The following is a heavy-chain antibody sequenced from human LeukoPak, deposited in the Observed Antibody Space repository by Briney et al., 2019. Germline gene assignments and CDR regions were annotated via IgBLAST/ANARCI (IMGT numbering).Heavy chain of an antibody. D-gene: IGHD2-2*01. CDR2: IVVGSGNT. Sequence: SLKVSCKASGFTFTSSAMQWVRHTRGHRLEWIGWIVVGSGNTHSAQTFPERVTITRDMSTRTAYRELSSHRTEHPAVYYCAADEYAQDDALDIWGQGTMVTVSS. J-gene: IGHJ3*02. CDR1: GFTFTSSA. V-gene: IGHV1-58*02. CDR3: AADEYAQDDALDI.